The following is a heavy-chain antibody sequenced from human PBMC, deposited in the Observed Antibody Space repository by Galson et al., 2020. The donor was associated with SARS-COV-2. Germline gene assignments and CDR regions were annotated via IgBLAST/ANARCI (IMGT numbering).Heavy chain of an antibody. CDR1: DDSISTSDSY. CDR3: ARGPAYYYDIHGQYTRASAHCQQ. J-gene: IGHJ1*01. D-gene: IGHD3-22*01. CDR2: IYYGGNT. V-gene: IGHV4-39*07. Sequence: SETLSLTCTVSDDSISTSDSYWGWIRQPPGKGLEWTGSIYYGGNTYYNPSLKSRVTISVDTSKNQFSLKLTSVTAADTAMYYCARGPAYYYDIHGQYTRASAHCQQWGQGTLVAVSS.